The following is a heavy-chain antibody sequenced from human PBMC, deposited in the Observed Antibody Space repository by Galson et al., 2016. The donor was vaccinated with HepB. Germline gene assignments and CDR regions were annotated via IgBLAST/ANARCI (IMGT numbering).Heavy chain of an antibody. CDR2: IGTGGDT. D-gene: IGHD3-16*01. V-gene: IGHV3-13*01. CDR1: GFTFSSYD. J-gene: IGHJ2*01. Sequence: SLRLSCAASGFTFSSYDMHWVRQVPGKGLEWVSTIGTGGDTYYPDSVKGRFTISRENAKKSLYLQMNSLRVGDTAVYYCMRTYAAYYFDLWGRGTLVSVSS. CDR3: MRTYAAYYFDL.